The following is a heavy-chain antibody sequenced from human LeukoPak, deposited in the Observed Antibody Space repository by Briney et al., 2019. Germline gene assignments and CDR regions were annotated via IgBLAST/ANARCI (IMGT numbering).Heavy chain of an antibody. Sequence: QPGGSLRLSCAASGFTFSSYAMSWVRQAPGKGLEWVSAISGSGGSTYYADSVKGRFTISRDNSKNTLYLQMNSLRAEDTAVYYCAKDFGSGWYADDYFDYWGQGTLVTVSS. CDR1: GFTFSSYA. J-gene: IGHJ4*02. CDR3: AKDFGSGWYADDYFDY. D-gene: IGHD6-19*01. CDR2: ISGSGGST. V-gene: IGHV3-23*01.